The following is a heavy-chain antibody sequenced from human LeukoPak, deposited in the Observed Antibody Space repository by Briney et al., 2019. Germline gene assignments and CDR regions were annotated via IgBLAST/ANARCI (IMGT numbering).Heavy chain of an antibody. CDR1: GGTFRRND. V-gene: IGHV1-69*01. CDR3: ASTYSGYHY. Sequence: ASVKVSCKAFGGTFRRNDLTWVRQAPGQGLEWMGGFIPNLSMSHYAQKFKARVTITAAESTTTVYMELRSLRSEDTAVYYCASTYSGYHYWGQGTLVTVSS. J-gene: IGHJ4*02. D-gene: IGHD5-12*01. CDR2: FIPNLSMS.